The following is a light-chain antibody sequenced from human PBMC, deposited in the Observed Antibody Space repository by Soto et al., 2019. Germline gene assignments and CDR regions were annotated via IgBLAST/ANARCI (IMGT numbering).Light chain of an antibody. Sequence: DVQLTQSPSTLSASVGDRVTITCRASQVINVWLAWYQHKPGRVPKLLISQASILKSGVPSRFSGSGSGTEFTLTISSLQPDDFATYYCQQYNVYWSFGQGTKVDI. J-gene: IGKJ1*01. CDR2: QAS. CDR1: QVINVW. V-gene: IGKV1-5*03. CDR3: QQYNVYWS.